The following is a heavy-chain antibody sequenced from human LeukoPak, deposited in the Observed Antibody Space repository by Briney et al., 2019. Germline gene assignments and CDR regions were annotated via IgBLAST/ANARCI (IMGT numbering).Heavy chain of an antibody. J-gene: IGHJ4*02. Sequence: ASVKVSCKASGGTFSSYAISWVRQAPGQGLEWMGRIIPILGIANYAQKFQGRVTITADKSTSTAYMELSSLRSEDTAVYYCASGGYSGYDWCHFDYWGQGTLVTVSS. CDR3: ASGGYSGYDWCHFDY. D-gene: IGHD5-12*01. CDR1: GGTFSSYA. CDR2: IIPILGIA. V-gene: IGHV1-69*04.